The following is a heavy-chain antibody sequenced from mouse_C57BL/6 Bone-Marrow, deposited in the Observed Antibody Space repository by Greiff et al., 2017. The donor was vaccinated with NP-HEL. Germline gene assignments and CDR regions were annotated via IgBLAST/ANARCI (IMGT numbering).Heavy chain of an antibody. CDR1: GYTFTSYW. CDR3: ARDGYYGEYFDY. D-gene: IGHD2-3*01. V-gene: IGHV1-55*01. J-gene: IGHJ2*01. CDR2: IYPGSGST. Sequence: QVQLQQPGAELVKPGASVKMSCKASGYTFTSYWITWVKQRPGQGLEWIGDIYPGSGSTNYNEKFKSKATLTVDTSSSTAYMQLSSLTSEDSAVYYCARDGYYGEYFDYWGQGTTLTVSS.